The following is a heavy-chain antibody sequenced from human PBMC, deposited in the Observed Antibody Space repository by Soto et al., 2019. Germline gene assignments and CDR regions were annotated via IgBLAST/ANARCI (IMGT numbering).Heavy chain of an antibody. J-gene: IGHJ5*02. Sequence: QLQLQESGPGLVKPSETLSLTCTVSGGSISSSSYYWGWIRQPPGKGLEWIGSIYYSGSTYYNPSLKSRVTISVDTSKNQFSLKLSSVTAADTAVYYCARLPGGYDSRDWLGWFDPWGQGTLVTVSS. CDR1: GGSISSSSYY. CDR3: ARLPGGYDSRDWLGWFDP. V-gene: IGHV4-39*01. CDR2: IYYSGST. D-gene: IGHD5-12*01.